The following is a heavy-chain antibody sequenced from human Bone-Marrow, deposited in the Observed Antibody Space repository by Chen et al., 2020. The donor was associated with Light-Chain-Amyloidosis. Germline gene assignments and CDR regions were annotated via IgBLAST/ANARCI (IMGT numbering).Heavy chain of an antibody. J-gene: IGHJ3*02. CDR1: GGSISISSYY. D-gene: IGHD6-19*01. V-gene: IGHV4-39*07. CDR2: IYYSGST. Sequence: QLQLQESGPGLVKPSETLSLTCTVSGGSISISSYYWGWIRQPPGKGLEWIGSIYYSGSTYYNPSLKSRVTISVDTSKNQFSLKLSSVTAADTAVYYCARDGIEGQWLPPDIWGQGTMVTVSS. CDR3: ARDGIEGQWLPPDI.